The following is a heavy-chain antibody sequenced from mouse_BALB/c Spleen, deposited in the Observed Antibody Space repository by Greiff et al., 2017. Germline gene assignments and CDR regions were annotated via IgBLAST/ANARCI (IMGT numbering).Heavy chain of an antibody. Sequence: VQLQQSGAELVTPGASVKLSCTASGFNIKDTYMHWVKQRPEQGLEWIGRIDPANGNTKYDTKFQGMATITADTSSNTAYLQLSSLTSEDTAGYYCARYDYDEAYWGQGTLVTVSA. J-gene: IGHJ3*01. D-gene: IGHD2-4*01. V-gene: IGHV14-3*02. CDR3: ARYDYDEAY. CDR2: IDPANGNT. CDR1: GFNIKDTY.